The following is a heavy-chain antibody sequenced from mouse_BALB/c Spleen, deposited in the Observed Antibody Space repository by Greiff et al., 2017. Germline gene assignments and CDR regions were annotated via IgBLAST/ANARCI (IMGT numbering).Heavy chain of an antibody. V-gene: IGHV5-12-2*01. CDR2: ISNGGGST. CDR3: ASYYRSYYYAMDY. CDR1: GFTFSSYT. D-gene: IGHD2-14*01. J-gene: IGHJ4*01. Sequence: EVMLVESGGGLVQPGGSLKLSCAASGFTFSSYTMSWVRQTPEKRLEWVAYISNGGGSTYYPDTVKGRFTISRDNAKNTLYLQMSSLKSEDTAMYYCASYYRSYYYAMDYRGQGTSVTVSS.